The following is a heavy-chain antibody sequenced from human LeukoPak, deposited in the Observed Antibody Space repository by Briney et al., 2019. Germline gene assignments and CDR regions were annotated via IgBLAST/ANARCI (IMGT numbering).Heavy chain of an antibody. CDR1: GFPFRDYY. D-gene: IGHD6-13*01. Sequence: GGSLRLSCAASGFPFRDYYMTWIRQAPGKGLEWISYISRSGDSLYYADSVEGRFTISRDNAKNSLFLQMNSLRAEDTAVYYCAKAGGSSWYDAWGQGILVTVSS. V-gene: IGHV3-11*01. CDR2: ISRSGDSL. J-gene: IGHJ5*02. CDR3: AKAGGSSWYDA.